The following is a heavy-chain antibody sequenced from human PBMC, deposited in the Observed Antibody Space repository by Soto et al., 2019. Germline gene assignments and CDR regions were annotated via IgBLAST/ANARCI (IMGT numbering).Heavy chain of an antibody. J-gene: IGHJ6*04. D-gene: IGHD6-6*01. V-gene: IGHV4-59*01. Sequence: SETLSLTCTVSGGSISSYYWSWIRQPPGKGLEWIGYIYYSGSTNYNPSLKSRVTISVDTSKNQFSLKLSSVTAADTAVYYCARDMIAARPGFVGMDVWGKGTTVTVSS. CDR3: ARDMIAARPGFVGMDV. CDR1: GGSISSYY. CDR2: IYYSGST.